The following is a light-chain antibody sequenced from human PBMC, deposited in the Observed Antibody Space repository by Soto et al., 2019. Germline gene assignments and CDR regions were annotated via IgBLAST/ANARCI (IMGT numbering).Light chain of an antibody. Sequence: QSALTQPASVSGSPGQSITISCSGISSDVVSYNYVSWYQLHPGKAPKVVIYDVSSRPSGASNRCSVSRCGNMASLPISGLQDDDEAHYYYCPRSTSSTHSVFGTGTKVTVL. V-gene: IGLV2-14*03. CDR1: SSDVVSYNY. J-gene: IGLJ1*01. CDR2: DVS. CDR3: CPRSTSSTHSV.